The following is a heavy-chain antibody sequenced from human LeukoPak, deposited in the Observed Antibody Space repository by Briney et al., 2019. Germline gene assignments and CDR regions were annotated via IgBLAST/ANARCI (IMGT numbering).Heavy chain of an antibody. V-gene: IGHV3-21*01. Sequence: GGSLRLSCAASGFTFSSYSMNWVRQAPGKGLEWVSSISSSGSNMFYADSAKGRFTVSRDNAKNSLYLQMNSLRAEDTALYYCARDYLVVPAAMWWFDPRGQGTLVTVSS. CDR3: ARDYLVVPAAMWWFDP. CDR2: ISSSGSNM. J-gene: IGHJ5*02. CDR1: GFTFSSYS. D-gene: IGHD2-2*01.